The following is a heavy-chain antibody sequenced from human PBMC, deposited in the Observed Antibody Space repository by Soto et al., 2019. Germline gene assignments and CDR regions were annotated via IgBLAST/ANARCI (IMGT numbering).Heavy chain of an antibody. CDR2: ISAYNGNT. CDR1: GYTFTSYG. D-gene: IGHD6-19*01. V-gene: IGHV1-18*01. CDR3: AREMSSSGWLGWFAP. J-gene: IGHJ5*02. Sequence: ASVKVSCKASGYTFTSYGISWVREAPGQGLEWMGWISAYNGNTNYAQKLQGRVTMTTDTSTSTAYMELRSLRSDDTAVYYCAREMSSSGWLGWFAPWGQGTLVTVSS.